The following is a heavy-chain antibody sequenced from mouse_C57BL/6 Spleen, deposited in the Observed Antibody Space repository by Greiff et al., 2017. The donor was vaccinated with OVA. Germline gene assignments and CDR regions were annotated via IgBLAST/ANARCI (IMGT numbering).Heavy chain of an antibody. CDR2: ILPGSGST. D-gene: IGHD1-1*01. Sequence: VKLMESGAELMKPGASVKLSCKATGYTFTGYWIEWVKQRPGHGLEWIGEILPGSGSTNYNEKFKGKATFTADTSSNTAYMQLSSLTTEDSAIYYCARLDYYGSSPLYAMDYWGQGTSVTVSS. V-gene: IGHV1-9*01. CDR1: GYTFTGYW. J-gene: IGHJ4*01. CDR3: ARLDYYGSSPLYAMDY.